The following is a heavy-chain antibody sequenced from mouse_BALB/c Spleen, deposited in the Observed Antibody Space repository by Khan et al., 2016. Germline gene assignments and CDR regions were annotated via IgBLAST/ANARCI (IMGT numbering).Heavy chain of an antibody. D-gene: IGHD1-1*01. CDR1: GYTFTNYG. CDR2: INTNTGEP. J-gene: IGHJ1*01. Sequence: QIQLVQSGPELKKPGETVKISCKASGYTFTNYGMNWVKQAPGKGLKWMGWINTNTGEPTYAEEFKGRFAFSLETSASTAYLQINNLKNEDTATXFYASCYYYGSSYWYFDVWGAGTTVTVSS. CDR3: ASCYYYGSSYWYFDV. V-gene: IGHV9-3*02.